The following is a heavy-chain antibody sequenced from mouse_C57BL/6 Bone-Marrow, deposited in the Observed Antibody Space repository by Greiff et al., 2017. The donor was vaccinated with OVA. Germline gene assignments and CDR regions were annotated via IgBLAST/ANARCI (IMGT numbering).Heavy chain of an antibody. CDR2: INPSSGYT. Sequence: QVQLQQSGAELAKPGASVKLSCKASGYTFTSYWMHWVKQRPGQGLEWIGYINPSSGYTKYNQKFKDKATLTADKSSSTAYMQLSSLTYEDSAVDYCARGAGLPLYAMDYWGQGTSVTVSS. CDR3: ARGAGLPLYAMDY. CDR1: GYTFTSYW. V-gene: IGHV1-7*01. D-gene: IGHD2-2*01. J-gene: IGHJ4*01.